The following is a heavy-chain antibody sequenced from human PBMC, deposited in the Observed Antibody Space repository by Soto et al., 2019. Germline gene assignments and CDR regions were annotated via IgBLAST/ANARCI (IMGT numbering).Heavy chain of an antibody. D-gene: IGHD2-2*01. Sequence: GASVKVSCKASGYTLISYGISWVRQAPGQGPEWMGWISAYNGNTNYAEKFQGRVTMITDTSTSTAYMELRSLRSDDTAVYYCARDKWISSPTTAAFQHWGQGTLVTVSS. J-gene: IGHJ1*01. CDR3: ARDKWISSPTTAAFQH. CDR2: ISAYNGNT. V-gene: IGHV1-18*01. CDR1: GYTLISYG.